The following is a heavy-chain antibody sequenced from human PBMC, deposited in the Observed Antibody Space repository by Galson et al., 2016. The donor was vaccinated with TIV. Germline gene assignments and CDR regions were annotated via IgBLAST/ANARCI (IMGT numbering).Heavy chain of an antibody. D-gene: IGHD7-27*01. Sequence: SCKASGGTLNNYAISWMRQAPGQGLEWMGGILPIFGITEYGQKFPGRVTITTDQSTNTAYMELRKVRSADTAVYYCARVYPCFWGCAHYYYHGVDIWGQGTTVTVSS. V-gene: IGHV1-69*05. J-gene: IGHJ6*02. CDR2: ILPIFGIT. CDR3: ARVYPCFWGCAHYYYHGVDI. CDR1: GGTLNNYA.